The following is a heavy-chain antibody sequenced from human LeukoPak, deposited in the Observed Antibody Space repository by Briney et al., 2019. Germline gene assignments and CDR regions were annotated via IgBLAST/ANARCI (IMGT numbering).Heavy chain of an antibody. CDR3: AGGSRYYYGSGSYL. CDR1: GYTFTGYY. J-gene: IGHJ4*02. V-gene: IGHV1-2*06. CDR2: INPNSGGT. D-gene: IGHD3-10*01. Sequence: ASVKVSCKASGYTFTGYYMHWVRQAPGQGLEWMGRINPNSGGTNYAQKFQGRVTMTRDTSISTAYMELSRLRSDVTAVYCCAGGSRYYYGSGSYLWGQGTLVTVSS.